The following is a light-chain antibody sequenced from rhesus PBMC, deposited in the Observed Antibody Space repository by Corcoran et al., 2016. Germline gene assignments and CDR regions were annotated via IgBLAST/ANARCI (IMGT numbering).Light chain of an antibody. CDR1: QGISSY. J-gene: IGKJ4*01. V-gene: IGKV1-28*03. Sequence: DIQMTQSPSSLSAAIGDTATITCRASQGISSYLTWFQQKPGKAPKVLIQDASSLESGVPSRFSGSGPGTDFTLPISSLKAEDFAVYYCLQRSAYPLPFCGGTKV. CDR2: DAS. CDR3: LQRSAYPLP.